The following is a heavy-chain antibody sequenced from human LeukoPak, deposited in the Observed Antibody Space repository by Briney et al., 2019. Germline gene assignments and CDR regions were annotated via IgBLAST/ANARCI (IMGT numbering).Heavy chain of an antibody. Sequence: GGSLRLSCAVSGFTFNIYYMSWIRQAPGKGLEWISYIGLHGYPLDYADSVKGRFTISRDNAQNPLYLDMSSLRAEDTAVYYCARKDFSSGSFTYWGQGTLVTVSS. CDR3: ARKDFSSGSFTY. J-gene: IGHJ4*02. D-gene: IGHD3-22*01. V-gene: IGHV3-11*04. CDR1: GFTFNIYY. CDR2: IGLHGYPL.